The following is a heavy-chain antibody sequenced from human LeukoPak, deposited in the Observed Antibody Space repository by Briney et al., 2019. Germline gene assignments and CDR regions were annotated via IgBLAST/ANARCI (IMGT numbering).Heavy chain of an antibody. V-gene: IGHV1-69*04. CDR2: IIPILGIA. CDR3: ARDSYGDGDY. J-gene: IGHJ4*02. CDR1: GGTFSSYA. D-gene: IGHD4-17*01. Sequence: SVKVSCKAFGGTFSSYAISWVRQAPGQGLEWMGRIIPILGIANYAQKFQGRVTITADKSTSTAHMELSSLRSEDTAVYYCARDSYGDGDYWGQGTLVTVSS.